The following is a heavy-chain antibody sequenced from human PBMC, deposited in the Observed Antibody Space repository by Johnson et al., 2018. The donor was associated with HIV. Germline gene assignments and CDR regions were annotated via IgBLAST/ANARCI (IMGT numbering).Heavy chain of an antibody. D-gene: IGHD4-17*01. J-gene: IGHJ3*02. Sequence: QVQLVESGGGLVQPGGSLRLSCAASGFTFRSFAMHWVRQVPGKGLDWVTLIPFDGSNKWHADSVKGRFSLSRDNCKNILYLQMNSLRAEDTAVYYCARGPTYYADPFAFDIWGQGTMVTVSS. V-gene: IGHV3-33*08. CDR3: ARGPTYYADPFAFDI. CDR1: GFTFRSFA. CDR2: IPFDGSNK.